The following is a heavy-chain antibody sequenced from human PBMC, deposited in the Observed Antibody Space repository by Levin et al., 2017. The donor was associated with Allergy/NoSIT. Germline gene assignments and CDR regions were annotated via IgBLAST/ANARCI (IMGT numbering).Heavy chain of an antibody. CDR3: AKDGEVSAAGILPQYFQH. CDR1: GFTFSSYA. J-gene: IGHJ1*01. V-gene: IGHV3-23*01. Sequence: GGSLRLSCAASGFTFSSYAMSWVRQAPGKGLEWVSAISGSGGSTYYADSVKGRFTISRDNSKNTLYLQMNSLRAEDTAVYYCAKDGEVSAAGILPQYFQHWGQGTLVTVSS. D-gene: IGHD6-13*01. CDR2: ISGSGGST.